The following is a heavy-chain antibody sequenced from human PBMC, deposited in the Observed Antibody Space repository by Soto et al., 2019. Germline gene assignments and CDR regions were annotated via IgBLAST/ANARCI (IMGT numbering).Heavy chain of an antibody. CDR1: GYTFTSYA. CDR2: IIPIFGTA. V-gene: IGHV1-69*06. Sequence: SVRVSCKASGYTFTSYAISWVRQAPGQGLEWMGGIIPIFGTANYAQKFQGRVTITADKSTSTAYMELSSLRSEDTAVYYCARDSGYDQYGPFDYWGQGTLVTVSS. D-gene: IGHD5-12*01. CDR3: ARDSGYDQYGPFDY. J-gene: IGHJ4*02.